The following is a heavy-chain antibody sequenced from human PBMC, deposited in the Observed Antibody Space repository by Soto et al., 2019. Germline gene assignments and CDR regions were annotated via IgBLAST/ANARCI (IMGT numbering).Heavy chain of an antibody. CDR2: ITGGGST. V-gene: IGHV3-23*01. CDR1: GFSFNYA. Sequence: GGSLRLSCVVSGFSFNYAIIWVRQAPGKGQEWVSGITGGGSTEYAASVKGRFTISRDNSKNTVHLQMNSLRAEDTAMYYCAKDAVYNDGLWLVSDWGQGTLVT. CDR3: AKDAVYNDGLWLVSD. J-gene: IGHJ4*02. D-gene: IGHD2-21*01.